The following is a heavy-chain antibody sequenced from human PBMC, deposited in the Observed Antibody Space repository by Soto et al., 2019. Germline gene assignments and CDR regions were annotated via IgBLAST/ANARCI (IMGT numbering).Heavy chain of an antibody. Sequence: GSLRLSCAASGFTVSSNYMSWVRQAPGKGLEWVSVIYSGGSTYYADSVKGRFTISRDNSKNTLYLQMNSLRAEDTAVYYCAREVIVVVPAATGLLRDYYYYYGMDVWGQGTTVTVSS. J-gene: IGHJ6*02. CDR1: GFTVSSNY. CDR3: AREVIVVVPAATGLLRDYYYYYGMDV. V-gene: IGHV3-53*01. D-gene: IGHD2-2*01. CDR2: IYSGGST.